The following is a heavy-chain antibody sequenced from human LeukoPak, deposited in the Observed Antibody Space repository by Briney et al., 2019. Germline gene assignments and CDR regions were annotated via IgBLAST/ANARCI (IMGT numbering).Heavy chain of an antibody. J-gene: IGHJ4*02. CDR3: ARVRSGYCSSTSCVGFDY. D-gene: IGHD2-2*01. V-gene: IGHV5-51*01. CDR2: IYPGDSDT. CDR1: GYSFTSYW. Sequence: ESLKIPCKGSGYSFTSYWIGWVRQMPGKGLELMGIIYPGDSDTRYSPSFQGQVTISADKSISTAYLQWSSLKASDSVMYYCARVRSGYCSSTSCVGFDYWGQGTLVTVSS.